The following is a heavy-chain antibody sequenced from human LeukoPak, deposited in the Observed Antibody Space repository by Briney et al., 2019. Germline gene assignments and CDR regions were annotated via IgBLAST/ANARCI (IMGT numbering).Heavy chain of an antibody. V-gene: IGHV4-59*01. CDR1: GGSISSYY. J-gene: IGHJ4*02. CDR2: IYYSGST. D-gene: IGHD5-12*01. CDR3: AREDSGYDYSPFDY. Sequence: SETLSLTRAVSGGSISSYYWSWIRQPPGKGLEWIGYIYYSGSTSYNPSLKSRVTISVDTSMNQFSLKLLSVTAADTAVYYCAREDSGYDYSPFDYWGQGILVTVSS.